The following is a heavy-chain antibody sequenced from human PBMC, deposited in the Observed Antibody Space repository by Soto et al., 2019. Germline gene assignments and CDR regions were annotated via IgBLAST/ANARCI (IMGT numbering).Heavy chain of an antibody. V-gene: IGHV1-69*01. CDR2: IIPMFGIG. J-gene: IGHJ6*01. D-gene: IGHD1-26*01. Sequence: QVQLVQSGAEVKMPGSSVRVSCKASGGSFSKYGISWVRQAPGQGLEWMGGIIPMFGIGNYAEKCLGRVTITADEYTSTSHMELSSLRSEDTAVYFCVRRYREHYFYAMDVWGQGTTVTVSS. CDR1: GGSFSKYG. CDR3: VRRYREHYFYAMDV.